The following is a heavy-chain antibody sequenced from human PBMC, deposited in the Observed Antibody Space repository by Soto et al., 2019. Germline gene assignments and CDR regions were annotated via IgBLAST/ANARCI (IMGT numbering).Heavy chain of an antibody. CDR3: AKGVPGIAVAGTGYFQH. D-gene: IGHD6-19*01. J-gene: IGHJ1*01. V-gene: IGHV3-30-3*01. CDR2: ISYDGSNK. Sequence: PGGSLRLSCAASGFTFSSYDMHWVRQAPGKGLEWVAVISYDGSNKHYADSVKGRFTISRDNSKNTLYLQMNSLRAEDTAVYYCAKGVPGIAVAGTGYFQHWGQGTLVTVSS. CDR1: GFTFSSYD.